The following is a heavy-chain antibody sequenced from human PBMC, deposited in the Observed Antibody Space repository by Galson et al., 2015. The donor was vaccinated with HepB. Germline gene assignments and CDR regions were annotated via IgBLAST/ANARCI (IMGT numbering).Heavy chain of an antibody. D-gene: IGHD4-17*01. J-gene: IGHJ6*02. V-gene: IGHV3-30-3*01. CDR2: ISYDGSNK. Sequence: SLRLSCAASGFTFSSYAMHWVRQAPGKGLEWVAVISYDGSNKYYADSVKGRFTISRDNSKNTLYLQMNSLRAEDTAVYYCARDLGTVTTFYYYYGMDVWGQGTTVTVSS. CDR1: GFTFSSYA. CDR3: ARDLGTVTTFYYYYGMDV.